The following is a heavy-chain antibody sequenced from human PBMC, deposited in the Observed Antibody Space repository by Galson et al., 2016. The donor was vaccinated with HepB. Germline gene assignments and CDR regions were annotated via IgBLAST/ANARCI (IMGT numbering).Heavy chain of an antibody. D-gene: IGHD2-2*01. Sequence: SLRLSCAASGFTFTQCWMHWVRLVPGKGLAWVGRINNDGSSTNYADSAKGRFTITRDNVVNTVYLQMNSLTVEDTAIYFCARGPRYQVHYAMDAWGRGTTVTVS. CDR2: INNDGSST. CDR1: GFTFTQCW. J-gene: IGHJ6*02. V-gene: IGHV3-74*01. CDR3: ARGPRYQVHYAMDA.